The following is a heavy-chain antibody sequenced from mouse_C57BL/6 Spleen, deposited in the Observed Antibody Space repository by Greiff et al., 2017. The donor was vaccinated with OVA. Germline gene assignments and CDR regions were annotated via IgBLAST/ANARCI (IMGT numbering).Heavy chain of an antibody. CDR1: GFTFSDYG. D-gene: IGHD2-5*01. J-gene: IGHJ2*01. CDR3: ARSYSNVFDY. CDR2: ISSGRRTI. V-gene: IGHV5-17*01. Sequence: EVQLKESGGGLVKPGGSLKLSCAASGFTFSDYGMHWVRQAPEKGLEWVAYISSGRRTIYYADTVKGRFTISRDNAKNTLFLQMTSLRSEDTAMYYCARSYSNVFDYWGKGTTLTVSS.